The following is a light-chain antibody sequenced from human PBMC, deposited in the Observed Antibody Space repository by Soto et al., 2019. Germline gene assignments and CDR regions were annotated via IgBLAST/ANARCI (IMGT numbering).Light chain of an antibody. CDR3: QRYGSSPRFT. CDR2: GAS. V-gene: IGKV3-20*01. Sequence: EIVLTQSPGTLSLSPGERATLSCRASQSVSSSYLAWYQHKPGQAPRLLIYGASNRATGIPDRFSGSGSGTDFTLTISSLEPEDLAVSSCQRYGSSPRFTFGPGTKVDIK. CDR1: QSVSSSY. J-gene: IGKJ3*01.